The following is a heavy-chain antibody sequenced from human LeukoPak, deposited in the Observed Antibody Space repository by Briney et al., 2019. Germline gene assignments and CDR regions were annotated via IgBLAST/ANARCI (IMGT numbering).Heavy chain of an antibody. CDR2: IKSKTDGGTT. V-gene: IGHV3-15*01. J-gene: IGHJ4*02. CDR3: TTGITMVRGVIHLIDY. Sequence: GGSLRLSCAASGFTFSNAWMSWVRQAPGKGLEWVGRIKSKTDGGTTDYAAPVKGRFTISRDDSRNTLYLQMNSLKTEDTAVYYCTTGITMVRGVIHLIDYWGQGTLVTVSS. D-gene: IGHD3-10*01. CDR1: GFTFSNAW.